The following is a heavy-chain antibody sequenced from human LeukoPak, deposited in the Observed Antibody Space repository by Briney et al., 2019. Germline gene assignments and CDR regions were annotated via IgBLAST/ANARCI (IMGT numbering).Heavy chain of an antibody. CDR2: MNPNSGNT. Sequence: GSVKVSCKASGYTFTSYDINWVRQASGQGLEWMGWMNPNSGNTGYAQKFQGRVIMTKNTSITTAYMDLSSLKSEDTAVYYCARALSWTTESYYYMDVWGKGTTVSVSS. D-gene: IGHD3/OR15-3a*01. J-gene: IGHJ6*03. CDR3: ARALSWTTESYYYMDV. CDR1: GYTFTSYD. V-gene: IGHV1-8*01.